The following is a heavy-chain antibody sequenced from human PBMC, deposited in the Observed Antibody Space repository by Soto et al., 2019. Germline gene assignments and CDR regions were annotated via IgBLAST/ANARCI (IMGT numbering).Heavy chain of an antibody. CDR1: GGSIISYY. Sequence: LEILSLTCTVSGGSIISYYWGWIRQPPGKGLEWIGYIYYSGSTNYNPSLKSRVTISVDTSKNQFSLKLSSVTAADTAVYYCARVWGGAFDIWGQGTMVTVSS. CDR2: IYYSGST. D-gene: IGHD3-10*01. J-gene: IGHJ3*02. V-gene: IGHV4-59*01. CDR3: ARVWGGAFDI.